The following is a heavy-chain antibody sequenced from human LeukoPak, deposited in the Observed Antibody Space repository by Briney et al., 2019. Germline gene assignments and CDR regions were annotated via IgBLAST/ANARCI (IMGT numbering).Heavy chain of an antibody. CDR2: ISWNSGTI. CDR1: GFTFNDYT. J-gene: IGHJ3*02. V-gene: IGHV3-9*01. CDR3: TKGVSMIVPLTAFDI. Sequence: GRSVRLSCAASGFTFNDYTMNWVPQAPGKGLEGVSGISWNSGTIGYADSVKGRFTISRDNAKNSLYLQMNSLRAEDTALYYCTKGVSMIVPLTAFDIWGQGTMVTVSS. D-gene: IGHD3-22*01.